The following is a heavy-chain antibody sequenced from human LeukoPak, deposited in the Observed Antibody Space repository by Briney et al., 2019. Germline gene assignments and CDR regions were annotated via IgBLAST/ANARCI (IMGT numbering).Heavy chain of an antibody. Sequence: ASVKVSCKASGYTFTSYGISWGRQAPGQGLEWMGWINTNTGNPTYAQGFTGRFVFSLDTSVSTAYLQISSLKAEDTAVYYCAKGGMIPFGGVIVIPPGGYWGQGTLVTVSS. J-gene: IGHJ4*02. V-gene: IGHV7-4-1*02. D-gene: IGHD3-16*02. CDR2: INTNTGNP. CDR1: GYTFTSYG. CDR3: AKGGMIPFGGVIVIPPGGY.